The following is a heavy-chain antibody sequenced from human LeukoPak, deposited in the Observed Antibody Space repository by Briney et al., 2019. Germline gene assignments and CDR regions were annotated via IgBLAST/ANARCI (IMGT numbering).Heavy chain of an antibody. Sequence: SETLSLTCTVSGGSISSGSYYWSWIRQPAGKGLEWIGRIYTSGSTNYNPSLKSRVTISVDTSKNQSSLKLSSVTAADTAVYYCARDYYDSSGYFSALSGWFDPWGQGTLVTVSS. CDR3: ARDYYDSSGYFSALSGWFDP. V-gene: IGHV4-61*02. D-gene: IGHD3-22*01. CDR2: IYTSGST. J-gene: IGHJ5*02. CDR1: GGSISSGSYY.